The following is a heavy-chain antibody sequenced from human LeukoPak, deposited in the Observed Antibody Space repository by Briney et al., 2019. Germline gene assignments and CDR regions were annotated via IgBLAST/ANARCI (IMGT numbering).Heavy chain of an antibody. J-gene: IGHJ3*02. CDR2: INWSGGST. V-gene: IGHV3-20*04. Sequence: GGSLRLSCAASGFTFDDYGMSWVRQAPGKGLEWVSGINWSGGSTGYADSVKGRFTISRDNAKNSLYLQMNSLRAEDTALYYCARAYDSSGYSHTPPAFDIWGQGTMVTVSS. CDR1: GFTFDDYG. CDR3: ARAYDSSGYSHTPPAFDI. D-gene: IGHD3-22*01.